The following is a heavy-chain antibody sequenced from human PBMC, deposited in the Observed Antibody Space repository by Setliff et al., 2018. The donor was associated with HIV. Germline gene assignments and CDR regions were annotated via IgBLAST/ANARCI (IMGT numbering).Heavy chain of an antibody. V-gene: IGHV1-18*01. J-gene: IGHJ6*02. CDR3: ARDVEHMMDV. Sequence: ASVKVSCKPSGYTFTTYGLSWVRQAPGQGLEWMGWISTYSDETSSSQNLQGRLTMTTDTSMSTAYMELRSLRFDDTAVYYCARDVEHMMDVWGQGTTVTVSS. CDR2: ISTYSDET. CDR1: GYTFTTYG.